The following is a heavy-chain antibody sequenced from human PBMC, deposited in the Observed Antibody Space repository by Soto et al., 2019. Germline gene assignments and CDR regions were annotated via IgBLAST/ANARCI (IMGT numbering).Heavy chain of an antibody. D-gene: IGHD5-12*01. CDR1: GFTFSSYG. V-gene: IGHV3-33*01. Sequence: GGSLRLSCAASGFTFSSYGMHWVRQAPGKGLEWVAVIWYDGSNKYYADSVKGRFTISRDNSKNTLYLQMNSLRAEDTAVYYCARASDIVATMCAAFDIWGQGTMVTVSS. CDR2: IWYDGSNK. CDR3: ARASDIVATMCAAFDI. J-gene: IGHJ3*02.